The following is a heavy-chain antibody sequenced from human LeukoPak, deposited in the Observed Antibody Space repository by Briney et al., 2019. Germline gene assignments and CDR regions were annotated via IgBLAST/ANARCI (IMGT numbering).Heavy chain of an antibody. D-gene: IGHD1-26*01. CDR2: MNTNSGNT. Sequence: GASVKVSCKASGYTFTSYDINWVRQATGQGLEWMGWMNTNSGNTGYAQKFHGRVTITRNTSISTAYMELSRLRSEDTAVYYCARGPKWELELYAFDIWGQGTMVTVSS. V-gene: IGHV1-8*03. CDR3: ARGPKWELELYAFDI. CDR1: GYTFTSYD. J-gene: IGHJ3*02.